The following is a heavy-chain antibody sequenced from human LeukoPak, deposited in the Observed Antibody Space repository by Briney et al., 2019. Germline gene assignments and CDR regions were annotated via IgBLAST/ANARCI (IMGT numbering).Heavy chain of an antibody. V-gene: IGHV1-69*01. CDR3: ARGVRFLEWLFHD. CDR2: IIPIFGTA. D-gene: IGHD3-3*01. Sequence: ASVKVSCKASGGTFSSYAISWVRQAPGQGLEWMGGIIPIFGTANYAQKFQGRVTITADESTSTAYMELSSLRSEDTAVYYCARGVRFLEWLFHDWGQGTLVTASS. CDR1: GGTFSSYA. J-gene: IGHJ4*02.